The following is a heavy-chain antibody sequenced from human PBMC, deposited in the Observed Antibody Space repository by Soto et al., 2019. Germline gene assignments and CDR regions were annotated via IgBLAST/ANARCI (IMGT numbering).Heavy chain of an antibody. CDR2: IKSDGSRK. V-gene: IGHV3-7*03. CDR3: ARDPYWGALDD. Sequence: GGSLRLSCVASGFTFRNSWMTWVRQLPGNRLERVASIKSDGSRKDYMDSVKGRFAISRDNAMESLYLQMDSLRVEDTAIYFCARDPYWGALDDWGRGTRVTVSS. J-gene: IGHJ4*02. CDR1: GFTFRNSW. D-gene: IGHD1-26*01.